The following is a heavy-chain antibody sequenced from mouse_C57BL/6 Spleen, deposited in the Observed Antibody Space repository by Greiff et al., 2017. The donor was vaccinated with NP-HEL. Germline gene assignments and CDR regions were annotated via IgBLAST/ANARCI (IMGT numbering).Heavy chain of an antibody. Sequence: QVQLKESGAELARPGASVKMSCKASGYTFTSYTMHWVEQRPGQGLEWIGYINPSSGYTKYNQKFKDKATLTADKSSSTAYMQLSSLTSEDSAVYYCARKGVTTYYFDCWGQGTTLTVSS. CDR3: ARKGVTTYYFDC. D-gene: IGHD2-2*01. CDR1: GYTFTSYT. J-gene: IGHJ2*01. V-gene: IGHV1-4*01. CDR2: INPSSGYT.